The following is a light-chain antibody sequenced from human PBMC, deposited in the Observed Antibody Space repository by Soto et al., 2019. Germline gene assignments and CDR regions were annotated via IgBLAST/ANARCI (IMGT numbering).Light chain of an antibody. V-gene: IGKV1-39*01. Sequence: DIQLTQSPSSLSASVGDRVSISCRSRQSISNYLNWYQQKPGKAPKVLIFAASELQSGVPSRFSGSGSGTDFTLTISSLQPDDFATYYCQQSYTRTFGQGTRVEL. J-gene: IGKJ1*01. CDR2: AAS. CDR3: QQSYTRT. CDR1: QSISNY.